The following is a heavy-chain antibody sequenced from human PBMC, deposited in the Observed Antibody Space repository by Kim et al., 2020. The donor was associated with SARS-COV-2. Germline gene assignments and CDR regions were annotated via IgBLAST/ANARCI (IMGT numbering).Heavy chain of an antibody. CDR3: ARVPPGIAVAGGFFDY. J-gene: IGHJ4*02. V-gene: IGHV4-39*01. CDR2: IYYSGST. CDR1: GGSISSSSYY. Sequence: SETLSLTCTVSGGSISSSSYYWGWIRQPPGKGLEWIGSIYYSGSTYYNPSLKSRVTISVDTSKNQFSLKLSSVTAADTAVYYCARVPPGIAVAGGFFDYWGQGTLATVSS. D-gene: IGHD6-19*01.